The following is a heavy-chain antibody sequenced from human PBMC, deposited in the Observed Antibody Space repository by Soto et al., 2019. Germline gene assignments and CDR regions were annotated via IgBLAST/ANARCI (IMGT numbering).Heavy chain of an antibody. CDR1: GGSISSGGYY. D-gene: IGHD3-16*02. V-gene: IGHV4-31*03. CDR2: IYYSGST. Sequence: SETLSLTCTISGGSISSGGYYWSWIRQHPGKGLEWIGYIYYSGSTYYNPSLKSRVTISVDTSKNQFPLKLSSVTAADTAVYYCARQGFYDYIWGSYRHEGYFDYWGQGTLVTVSS. J-gene: IGHJ4*02. CDR3: ARQGFYDYIWGSYRHEGYFDY.